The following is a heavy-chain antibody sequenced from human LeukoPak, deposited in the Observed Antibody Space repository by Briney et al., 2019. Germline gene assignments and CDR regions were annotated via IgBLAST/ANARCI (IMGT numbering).Heavy chain of an antibody. D-gene: IGHD3-10*01. CDR2: ISAYNGNT. Sequence: GATVKHSSRTSGYTFTSYGISRVRQTPGQGLEWMGWISAYNGNTNYAQKLQGRVTMTTDTSTSTAYMELRSLRSDDTAVYYCAREVWFGELCERTLDYWAQCTVFTVSS. CDR1: GYTFTSYG. J-gene: IGHJ4*02. CDR3: AREVWFGELCERTLDY. V-gene: IGHV1-18*01.